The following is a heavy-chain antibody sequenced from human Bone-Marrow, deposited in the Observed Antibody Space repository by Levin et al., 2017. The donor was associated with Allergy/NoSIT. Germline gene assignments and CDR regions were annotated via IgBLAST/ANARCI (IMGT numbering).Heavy chain of an antibody. J-gene: IGHJ3*01. CDR2: INHSGST. CDR3: ARGVATIGTAYDF. Sequence: SETRARTREGEGGEGSGDYWTWIRQFPPPPLHWIGEINHSGSTTYNPSLKSRVTVSVDTSKNQFSLKLSSVTAADTALYYCARGVATIGTAYDFWGQGTKVTVSS. D-gene: IGHD6-13*01. CDR1: GGEGSGDY. V-gene: IGHV4-34*01.